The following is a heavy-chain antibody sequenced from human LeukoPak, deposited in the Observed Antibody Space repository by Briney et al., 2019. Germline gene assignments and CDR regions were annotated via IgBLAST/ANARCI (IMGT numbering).Heavy chain of an antibody. V-gene: IGHV3-30-3*02. J-gene: IGHJ4*02. Sequence: GGSLRLSCAASGFTFSSYAMHWVRQAPGKGLEWVAVISYDGSNKYYADSVKGRFTISRDNSKNTLYLQMNSLRAEDTAVYYCAKMAAAFDYWGQGILVTVSS. CDR1: GFTFSSYA. CDR3: AKMAAAFDY. CDR2: ISYDGSNK. D-gene: IGHD6-13*01.